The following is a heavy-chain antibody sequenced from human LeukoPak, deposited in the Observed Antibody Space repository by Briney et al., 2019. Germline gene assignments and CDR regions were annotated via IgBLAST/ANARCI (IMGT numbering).Heavy chain of an antibody. CDR2: ISAYNGNT. CDR3: AREVTAMVTYDY. Sequence: ASAKVSCKASGYTFTSYGISWVRQAPGQGLEWMGWISAYNGNTNYAQKLQGRVTMTTDTSTSTAYMELRSLRSDDTAVYYCAREVTAMVTYDYWGQGTLVTVSS. CDR1: GYTFTSYG. D-gene: IGHD5-18*01. V-gene: IGHV1-18*01. J-gene: IGHJ4*02.